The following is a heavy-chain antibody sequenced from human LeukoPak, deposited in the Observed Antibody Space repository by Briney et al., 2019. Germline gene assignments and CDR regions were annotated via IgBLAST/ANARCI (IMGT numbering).Heavy chain of an antibody. J-gene: IGHJ4*02. CDR2: IWYDGSNK. CDR3: AKDLRDYRYYFDY. V-gene: IGHV3-33*06. D-gene: IGHD4-17*01. Sequence: GWSLRLSCAASGFTFSSYGMHWVRQAPGKGLEWVAVIWYDGSNKYYADSVKGRFAISRDNSKNTLYLQMNSLTAEDTAVYYCAKDLRDYRYYFDYWGQGTLVTVSS. CDR1: GFTFSSYG.